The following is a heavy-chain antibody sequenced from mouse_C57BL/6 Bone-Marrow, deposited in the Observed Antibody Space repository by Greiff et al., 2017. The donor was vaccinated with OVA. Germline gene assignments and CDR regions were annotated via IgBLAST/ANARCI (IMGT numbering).Heavy chain of an antibody. V-gene: IGHV14-4*01. D-gene: IGHD2-2*01. J-gene: IGHJ1*03. CDR2: IDPENGDT. Sequence: EVHLVESGAELVRPGASVKLSCTASGFNIKDDYMHWVKQRPEQGLEWIGWIDPENGDTEYASKFQGKATITADTSSNTAYLQLSSLTSEDTAVYYCTAIYYGYDDWYFDVWGTGTTVTVSS. CDR3: TAIYYGYDDWYFDV. CDR1: GFNIKDDY.